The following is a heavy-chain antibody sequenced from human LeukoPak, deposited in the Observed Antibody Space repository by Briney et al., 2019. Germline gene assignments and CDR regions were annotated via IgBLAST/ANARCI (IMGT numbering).Heavy chain of an antibody. CDR2: IYYTGST. Sequence: PSETLSLTCTVSGGSISSYYWSWIRQPPGKGLDWIGYIYYTGSTNYNPSLKSRVTISVDTSKNQFSLKLSSVTAAVTAVYYCARVGPRIGVIYDAFDIWGQGTMVTVSS. V-gene: IGHV4-59*01. CDR1: GGSISSYY. CDR3: ARVGPRIGVIYDAFDI. D-gene: IGHD3-3*01. J-gene: IGHJ3*02.